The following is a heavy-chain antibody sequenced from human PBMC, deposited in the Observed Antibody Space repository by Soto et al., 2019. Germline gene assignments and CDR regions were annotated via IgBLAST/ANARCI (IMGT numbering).Heavy chain of an antibody. J-gene: IGHJ2*01. CDR2: ISASGGNI. V-gene: IGHV3-23*01. D-gene: IGHD3-16*01. Sequence: GSLRLSCVASGFIFSDYAMTWVRQAPGKGLEWVATISASGGNIEYTDSLKGRFTISRDNSKNTLYLQLNGLTADDTAVHYCAKVAGGLGYFDLWGRGTLVTVSS. CDR3: AKVAGGLGYFDL. CDR1: GFIFSDYA.